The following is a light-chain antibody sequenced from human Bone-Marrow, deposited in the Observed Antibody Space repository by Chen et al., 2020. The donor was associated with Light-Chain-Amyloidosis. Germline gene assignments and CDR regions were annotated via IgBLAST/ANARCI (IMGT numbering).Light chain of an antibody. CDR2: EYD. J-gene: IGLJ3*02. CDR1: SCSIATNY. Sequence: NFMLTQPHSVSESPGKTVIISCTRSSCSIATNYVQWYQQRPGSSPTTVIYEYDQRPSGVPDRFSGSIDRSSNSAALTISGLKTEDEADYYCQSYQGSSQGVFGGGTKLTVL. V-gene: IGLV6-57*01. CDR3: QSYQGSSQGV.